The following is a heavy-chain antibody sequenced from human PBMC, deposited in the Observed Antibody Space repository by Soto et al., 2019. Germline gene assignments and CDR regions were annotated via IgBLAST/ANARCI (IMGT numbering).Heavy chain of an antibody. J-gene: IGHJ4*02. CDR2: IKQDGDEQ. V-gene: IGHV3-7*04. CDR1: GFTFSSYW. D-gene: IGHD1-26*01. Sequence: GGSLRLSCAASGFTFSSYWMSWVRQAPGKGLEWVANIKQDGDEQYYVDSVKGRFTISRDNAKNSLYLQMNSLRAEDTAVYYCGRDLRDWDSGSYSYDYWGQGTLVTSPQ. CDR3: GRDLRDWDSGSYSYDY.